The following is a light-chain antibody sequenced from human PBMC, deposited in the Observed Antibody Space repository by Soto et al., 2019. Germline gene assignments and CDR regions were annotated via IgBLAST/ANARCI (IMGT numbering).Light chain of an antibody. CDR2: EGS. J-gene: IGLJ3*02. CDR3: CSYAGSSTWV. V-gene: IGLV2-23*01. CDR1: SSDVGSYNI. Sequence: QSAPTQPASVSGSPGQSITISCTGTSSDVGSYNIVSWYQQHPGKAPKLMIYEGSKRPSGVSNRFSGSKSGNTASLTISGLQAEDEADYYCCSYAGSSTWVFGGGTKLTVL.